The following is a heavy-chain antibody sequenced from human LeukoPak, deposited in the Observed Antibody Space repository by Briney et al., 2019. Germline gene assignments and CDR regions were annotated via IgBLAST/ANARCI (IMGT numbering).Heavy chain of an antibody. J-gene: IGHJ4*02. Sequence: GGSLRLSCAASGLTFSSYGMHWVRQAPGKGLEWVAVIWYDGSNKYYADPVKGRFTISRDNAKNSLYLQMNSLRAEDTALYYCAKDISSSSWYAPFDYWGQGTLVTVSS. CDR3: AKDISSSSWYAPFDY. D-gene: IGHD6-13*01. CDR1: GLTFSSYG. V-gene: IGHV3-33*03. CDR2: IWYDGSNK.